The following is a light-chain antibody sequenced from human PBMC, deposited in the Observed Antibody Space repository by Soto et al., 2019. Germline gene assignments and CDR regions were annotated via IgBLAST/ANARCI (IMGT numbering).Light chain of an antibody. J-gene: IGKJ5*01. Sequence: MTQSPSTLSASVGDRVTITCRASQSIRSNLAWYQQKPGQAPRLLIYGASTRATGIPARFSGSGSGTDFTLAISSLQSEDFAVYYCQEYKNWPSITFGQGTRLEI. CDR3: QEYKNWPSIT. V-gene: IGKV3-15*01. CDR1: QSIRSN. CDR2: GAS.